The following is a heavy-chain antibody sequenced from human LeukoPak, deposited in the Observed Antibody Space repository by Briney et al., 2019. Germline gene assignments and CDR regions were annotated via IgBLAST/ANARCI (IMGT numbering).Heavy chain of an antibody. J-gene: IGHJ4*02. D-gene: IGHD2-2*01. CDR2: IKSKTDGGTT. CDR1: GFTFSSAW. Sequence: GGSLRLTCAASGFTFSSAWMSWVRQAPGKGQEWVGRIKSKTDGGTTDYAAPVKGRFTISRDDSKNTLYLQMNSLKTEDTAVYYCTSYCSTSCYRDYWGQGTLVTVSS. V-gene: IGHV3-15*01. CDR3: TSYCSTSCYRDY.